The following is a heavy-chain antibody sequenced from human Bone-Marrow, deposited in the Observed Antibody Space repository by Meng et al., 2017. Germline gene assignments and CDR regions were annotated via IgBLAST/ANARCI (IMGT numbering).Heavy chain of an antibody. CDR2: IFYSGST. D-gene: IGHD3-3*01. Sequence: QVRLQESGPGLVKHSQTLSLTCTVSGGSISSGDYYWSWIRQPPGKGLEWIGYIFYSGSTYYNPSLKSRVTISVDTSKNQFSLQLSSVTAADTAVYYCARTGRFLEPDYWGQGTLVTVSS. CDR3: ARTGRFLEPDY. CDR1: GGSISSGDYY. V-gene: IGHV4-30-4*01. J-gene: IGHJ4*02.